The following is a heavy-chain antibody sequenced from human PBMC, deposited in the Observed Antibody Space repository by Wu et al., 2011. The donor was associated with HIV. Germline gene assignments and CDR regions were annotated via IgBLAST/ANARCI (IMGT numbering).Heavy chain of an antibody. J-gene: IGHJ6*03. V-gene: IGHV1-69-2*01. D-gene: IGHD2-21*02. CDR3: ATTSVVPSAIRSFHMDV. Sequence: EVQLLQSGVRFKSPGATVTISCNVSGYGVFDYYVHWVLEAPEKGLEWMGLIDPEDGEAVYSEKFQGRVTITADTSTDTVFMELFSLRSEDTGIYYCATTSVVPSAIRSFHMDVWGKGTSVTVSS. CDR2: IDPEDGEA. CDR1: GYGVFDYY.